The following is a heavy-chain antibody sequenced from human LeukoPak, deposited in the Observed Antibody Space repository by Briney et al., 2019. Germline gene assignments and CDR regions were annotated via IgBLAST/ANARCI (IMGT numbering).Heavy chain of an antibody. CDR3: AVSFGSRTYFDY. CDR2: IHYSGST. J-gene: IGHJ4*02. Sequence: GSLRLSCAASGFTFSSYAMSWVRQSPEKGLDWIGSIHYSGSTYYSPSLTSRITISVDTSKSQFSLRLSSVTASDTAVYYCAVSFGSRTYFDYWGQGTLVTVST. D-gene: IGHD3-10*01. CDR1: GFTFSSYA. V-gene: IGHV4-38-2*01.